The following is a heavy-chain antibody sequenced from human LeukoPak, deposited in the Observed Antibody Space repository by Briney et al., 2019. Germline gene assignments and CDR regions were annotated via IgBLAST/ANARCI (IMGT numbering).Heavy chain of an antibody. D-gene: IGHD6-19*01. V-gene: IGHV4-4*02. CDR2: IYHSGST. J-gene: IGHJ4*02. CDR1: GGSISSSNW. CDR3: ARLYESSDYFDY. Sequence: SETLSLTCAVSGGSISSSNWWSWVRQPPGKGLEWIGEIYHSGSTNHNPSLKSRVTISVDKSKNQFSLKLSSVTAADTAVYYCARLYESSDYFDYWGQGTLVTVSS.